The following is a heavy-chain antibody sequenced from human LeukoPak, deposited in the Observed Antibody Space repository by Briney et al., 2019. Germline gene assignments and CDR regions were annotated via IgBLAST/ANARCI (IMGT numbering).Heavy chain of an antibody. CDR1: GGSISSGGYY. CDR3: ARDNWNYGSSMDV. D-gene: IGHD1-7*01. Sequence: SETLSLTCTVSGGSISSGGYYWSWIRQPPGKGLEWIGYIYYSGSTNYNPSLKSRVTISVDTSKNQFSLKLSSVTAADTAVYYCARDNWNYGSSMDVWGQGTAVTVSS. V-gene: IGHV4-61*08. J-gene: IGHJ6*02. CDR2: IYYSGST.